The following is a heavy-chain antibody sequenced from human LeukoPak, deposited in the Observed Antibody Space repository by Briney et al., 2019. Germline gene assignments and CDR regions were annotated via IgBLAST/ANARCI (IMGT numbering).Heavy chain of an antibody. CDR3: ARDHYGSGYGSTFDY. CDR2: ITSDSATI. V-gene: IGHV3-11*01. J-gene: IGHJ4*02. CDR1: GFTFSDYY. Sequence: GGSLRLSCAASGFTFSDYYMSWIRQAPGKGLEWVSYITSDSATIYYADSVKGRFTISRDNAKNSLYLQMSSLRAEDTAVYYCARDHYGSGYGSTFDYWGQGTLVTVSS. D-gene: IGHD3-10*01.